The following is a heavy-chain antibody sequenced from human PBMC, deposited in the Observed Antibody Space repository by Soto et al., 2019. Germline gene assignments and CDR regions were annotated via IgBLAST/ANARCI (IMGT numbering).Heavy chain of an antibody. CDR2: ISYSGST. V-gene: IGHV4-59*01. J-gene: IGHJ6*02. CDR1: GGSISPYF. Sequence: QVQLQGSGPRLVKPSETLSLTCSVSGGSISPYFWTWVRQAPGKELEWIGYISYSGSTNYNPSLKSRLTLLFSTSKKQFYLKLTSVTAADTAVYYCARGTRATQYYDYFYGVDVWGQGTTVTVSS. CDR3: ARGTRATQYYDYFYGVDV.